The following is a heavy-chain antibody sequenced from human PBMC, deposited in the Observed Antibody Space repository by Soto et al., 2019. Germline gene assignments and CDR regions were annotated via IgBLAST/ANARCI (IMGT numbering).Heavy chain of an antibody. J-gene: IGHJ5*02. CDR1: GGSISSGDYY. D-gene: IGHD3-22*01. CDR2: IYFSGTT. V-gene: IGHV4-31*03. CDR3: ARRDRSGFSYWLDT. Sequence: QVQLQESGPGLVKPSQTLSLTCTVSGGSISSGDYYWSWIRQHPGKGLEWIGTIYFSGTTYYNPSLKSRVTISVDTSKNQFSLNLSSVIAADTAVYYCARRDRSGFSYWLDTWGQGTLVTVSS.